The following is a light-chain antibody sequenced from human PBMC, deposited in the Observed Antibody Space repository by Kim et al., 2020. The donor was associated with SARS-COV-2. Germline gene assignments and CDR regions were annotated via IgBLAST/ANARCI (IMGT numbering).Light chain of an antibody. CDR2: AAS. J-gene: IGKJ5*01. Sequence: ASTGDRVTITCRASQGIRNYLGWYQQKPGRAPNRLIYAASTLQSGVPSRFSGSGSETKFTLTSNCLQSEDFATYFCLQHCTYPRSFGQGTRLEIK. CDR3: LQHCTYPRS. CDR1: QGIRNY. V-gene: IGKV1-8*01.